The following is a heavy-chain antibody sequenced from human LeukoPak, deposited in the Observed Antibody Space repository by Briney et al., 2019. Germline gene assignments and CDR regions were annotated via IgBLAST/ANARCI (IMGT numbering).Heavy chain of an antibody. J-gene: IGHJ5*02. V-gene: IGHV3-30*02. CDR2: IRYDGSKT. CDR3: ATDLKGGDSDWFGP. CDR1: GFTFSSYA. Sequence: GGSLRLSCAASGFTFSSYAMSWVRQAPGRGLEWVAFIRYDGSKTNYGASVKGRFTISRDNSKNTLYLQMNSLRPEDTAVYYCATDLKGGDSDWFGPWGQGTLVTVSS. D-gene: IGHD2-21*02.